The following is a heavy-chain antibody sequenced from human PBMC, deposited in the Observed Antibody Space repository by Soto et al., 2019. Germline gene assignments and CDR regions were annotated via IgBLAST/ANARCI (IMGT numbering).Heavy chain of an antibody. J-gene: IGHJ5*02. Sequence: SESLSLTCTVSGGSISSYYWSWIRQPPGKGLEWIGYIYYSGSTNYNPSLKSRVTISVDTSKNQFSLKLSSVTAADTAVYYCARSQYYDILTGSNWFDPWGQGTLVTVSS. D-gene: IGHD3-9*01. V-gene: IGHV4-59*01. CDR1: GGSISSYY. CDR2: IYYSGST. CDR3: ARSQYYDILTGSNWFDP.